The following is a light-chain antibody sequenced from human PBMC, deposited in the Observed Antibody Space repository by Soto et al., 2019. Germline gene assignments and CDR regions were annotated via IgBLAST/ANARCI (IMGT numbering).Light chain of an antibody. Sequence: QSALTQPASVSGSPGQSITIFCTGNSSDIGRYNYVSWYQQHPGKAPKLMIRDVSDRPSGVSNRFSGSKSGNTASLTISGLQDEDEADYYCTSYAGSNNRGVFGSGTKLTVL. CDR3: TSYAGSNNRGV. CDR1: SSDIGRYNY. CDR2: DVS. V-gene: IGLV2-14*03. J-gene: IGLJ1*01.